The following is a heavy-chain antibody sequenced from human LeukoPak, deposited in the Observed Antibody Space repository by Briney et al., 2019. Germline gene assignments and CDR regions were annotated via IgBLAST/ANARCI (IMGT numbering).Heavy chain of an antibody. CDR1: GFIFNSYW. CDR3: ARDPDQIAGANFDY. D-gene: IGHD6-25*01. CDR2: IKQDGSGK. V-gene: IGHV3-7*01. Sequence: GGSLRLSCAAYGFIFNSYWMNWVRQAPGKGLEWVANIKQDGSGKYYVDSVKGRFTISRDNAKNSLYLQMNSLRAEDTAVYYCARDPDQIAGANFDYWGQGTLVTVSS. J-gene: IGHJ4*02.